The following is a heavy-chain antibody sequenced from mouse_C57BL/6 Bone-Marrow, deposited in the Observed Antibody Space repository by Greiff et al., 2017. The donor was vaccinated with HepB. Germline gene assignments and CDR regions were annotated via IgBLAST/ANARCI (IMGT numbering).Heavy chain of an antibody. CDR2: IYPGDGDT. Sequence: QVQLKESGPELVKPGASVKISCKASGYAFSSSWMNWVKQRPGKGLEWIGRIYPGDGDTNYNGKFKGKATLTADKSSSTAYMQLSSLTSEDSAVYFCARRHYYGSSYPYWYFDVWGTGTTVTVSS. D-gene: IGHD1-1*01. J-gene: IGHJ1*03. CDR1: GYAFSSSW. V-gene: IGHV1-82*01. CDR3: ARRHYYGSSYPYWYFDV.